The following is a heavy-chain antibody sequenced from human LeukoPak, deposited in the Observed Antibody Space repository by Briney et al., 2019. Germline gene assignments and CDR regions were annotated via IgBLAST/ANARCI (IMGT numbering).Heavy chain of an antibody. CDR2: ISAYSGNT. D-gene: IGHD3-10*01. J-gene: IGHJ6*02. Sequence: ASVKVSCKASGYTFTSYGISWVRQAPGQGLEWMGWISAYSGNTNYAQKLQGRVTMTTDTSTSTAYMELRSLRSDDTAIYYRARDVLIWFGELQYYGMDVWGQGTTVTVSS. V-gene: IGHV1-18*01. CDR1: GYTFTSYG. CDR3: ARDVLIWFGELQYYGMDV.